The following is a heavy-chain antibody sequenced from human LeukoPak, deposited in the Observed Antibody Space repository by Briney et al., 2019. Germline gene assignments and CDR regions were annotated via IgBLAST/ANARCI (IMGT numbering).Heavy chain of an antibody. Sequence: AASVKVSCKASGGSLSNSAISWVRQAPGQGLEWMGGFIPIFRTANYAQKFQGRVTITADESTSTGYMELSSLRSDDTATYYCVRGARYSYGWSKETFDYRGPGTLVTVSS. J-gene: IGHJ4*02. D-gene: IGHD5-18*01. CDR2: FIPIFRTA. V-gene: IGHV1-69*01. CDR3: VRGARYSYGWSKETFDY. CDR1: GGSLSNSA.